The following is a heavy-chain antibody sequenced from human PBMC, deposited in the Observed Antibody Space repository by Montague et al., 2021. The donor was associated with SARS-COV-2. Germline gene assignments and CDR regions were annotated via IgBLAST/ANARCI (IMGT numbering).Heavy chain of an antibody. CDR1: GDSLTYFY. V-gene: IGHV4-59*01. CDR3: VRGATRTFDY. J-gene: IGHJ4*02. CDR2: IFYRGTT. Sequence: SETLSLTCTVSGDSLTYFYWSWIRQSPGKGLEWIGNIFYRGTTNYNPSLKSRVTISVDTSKNQFSLNLTSVTAADTAAYYCVRGATRTFDYWGQGTLVTVFS. D-gene: IGHD2-2*01.